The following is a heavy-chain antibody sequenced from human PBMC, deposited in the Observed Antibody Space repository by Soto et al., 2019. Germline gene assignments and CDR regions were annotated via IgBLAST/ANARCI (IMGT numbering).Heavy chain of an antibody. V-gene: IGHV2-5*02. CDR2: IYWDDDK. D-gene: IGHD6-19*01. Sequence: QITLKESGPSLVKPTQPLTLTCTFSGFSLSTSGVGVGWIRQPQGKALEWLALIYWDDDKRYSPSLKSRRTVINDTSKNPVVLTMTNMDPVDTATYYCAHSPSSGWYFSSDYFDYWGQGTLVTVSS. J-gene: IGHJ4*02. CDR1: GFSLSTSGVG. CDR3: AHSPSSGWYFSSDYFDY.